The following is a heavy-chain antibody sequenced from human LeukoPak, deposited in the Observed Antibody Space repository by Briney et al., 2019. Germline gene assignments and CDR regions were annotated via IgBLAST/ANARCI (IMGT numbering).Heavy chain of an antibody. CDR3: ARVFVLRYFDWLSLGLGY. Sequence: GTSLRLSCAASGFAFGSHALHWVRQAPGKGLEWVAIMSSDGSKTFYADSVKGRFTISRDGSKNTLNLQMNSLRVEDTAVYYCARVFVLRYFDWLSLGLGYWGQGTLVIISS. V-gene: IGHV3-30*04. D-gene: IGHD3-9*01. CDR1: GFAFGSHA. CDR2: MSSDGSKT. J-gene: IGHJ4*02.